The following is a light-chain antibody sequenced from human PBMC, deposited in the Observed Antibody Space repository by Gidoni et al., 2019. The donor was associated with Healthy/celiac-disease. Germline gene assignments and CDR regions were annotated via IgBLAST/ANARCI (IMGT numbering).Light chain of an antibody. V-gene: IGLV3-1*01. CDR1: NLGDKY. CDR3: QAWDSSIVV. Sequence: SYELTQPPSVSVSPGQTASITCPGDNLGDKYACWYQQKPGQSPVLVIYQDSKRPSGIPERFSGSNSGNTATLTISGTQAMDEADYYCQAWDSSIVVFGGGTKLTV. J-gene: IGLJ2*01. CDR2: QDS.